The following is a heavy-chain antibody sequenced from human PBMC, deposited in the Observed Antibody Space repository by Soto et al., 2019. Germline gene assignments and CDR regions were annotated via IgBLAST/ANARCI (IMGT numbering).Heavy chain of an antibody. D-gene: IGHD6-19*01. CDR2: VSHDGRNT. CDR3: AKGGRRWLVTSDFNY. J-gene: IGHJ4*02. V-gene: IGHV3-30*18. Sequence: VQLVESGGGVVQPGRSLRLSCAASGFTFSDYAMHWVRQAPGKGLEWVAVVSHDGRNTHYADSVEGRFTISRDSSKNTVSLEVTSLRAEATAVSYCAKGGRRWLVTSDFNYWGQGALVTVSS. CDR1: GFTFSDYA.